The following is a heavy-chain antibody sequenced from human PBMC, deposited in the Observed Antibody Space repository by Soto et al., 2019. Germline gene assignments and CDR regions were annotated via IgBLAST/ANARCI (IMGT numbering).Heavy chain of an antibody. V-gene: IGHV1-18*01. CDR2: ISAYNGNT. CDR1: GYTFTSYG. CDR3: ASMTFPNPSYYYGMDV. D-gene: IGHD2-8*01. J-gene: IGHJ6*02. Sequence: ASVKVSCKASGYTFTSYGISWVRQAPGQGLEWMGWISAYNGNTNYAQKLQGRVTMTTDTSTSTAYMELRSLRSDDTAVYYCASMTFPNPSYYYGMDVWGHGTTVTSP.